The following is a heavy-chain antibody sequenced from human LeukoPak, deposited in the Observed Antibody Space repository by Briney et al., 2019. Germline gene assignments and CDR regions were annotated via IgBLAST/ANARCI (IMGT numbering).Heavy chain of an antibody. V-gene: IGHV1-69*05. CDR2: IVPIFATA. J-gene: IGHJ3*02. CDR3: ARDPDYYDSSGYYYWADAFDI. D-gene: IGHD3-22*01. CDR1: GGTFKYHT. Sequence: SVKVSCKASGGTFKYHTLSWVRQAPGQGLEWMGGIVPIFATAKYAQKFQGRVTITTDESTSTAYMELGSLKSDDTAVYYCARDPDYYDSSGYYYWADAFDIWGQGTMVTVSS.